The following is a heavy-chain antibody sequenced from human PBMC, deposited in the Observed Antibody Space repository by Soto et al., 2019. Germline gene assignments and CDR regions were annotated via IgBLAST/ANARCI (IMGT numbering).Heavy chain of an antibody. J-gene: IGHJ4*02. Sequence: QVQLVESGGGVVQPGRSLRLSCAASGFTFRSYGMHWVRQAPGKGLEWVAVIWYDGSNKYYADSVKGRFTISRDNSKNTLYLQMNSLRAEDTAVYYCARDRGVIKYYFDYWGQGTLVTVSS. CDR2: IWYDGSNK. V-gene: IGHV3-33*01. D-gene: IGHD3-10*01. CDR1: GFTFRSYG. CDR3: ARDRGVIKYYFDY.